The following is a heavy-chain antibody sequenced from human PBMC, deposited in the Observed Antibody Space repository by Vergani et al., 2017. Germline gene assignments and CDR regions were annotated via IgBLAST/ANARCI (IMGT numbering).Heavy chain of an antibody. Sequence: QVQLVQSGAEVKKPGASVKVSCKASGYTFTSYGISWVRQAPGQGLEWMGWISAYNGNTNYAQKLQGRVTMTTDTSTSTAYMELRSLRSDDTAVYYCARDLMEDSSGWDLPRYYYGMDVWGQGTTVTVSS. CDR2: ISAYNGNT. D-gene: IGHD6-19*01. CDR1: GYTFTSYG. V-gene: IGHV1-18*01. CDR3: ARDLMEDSSGWDLPRYYYGMDV. J-gene: IGHJ6*02.